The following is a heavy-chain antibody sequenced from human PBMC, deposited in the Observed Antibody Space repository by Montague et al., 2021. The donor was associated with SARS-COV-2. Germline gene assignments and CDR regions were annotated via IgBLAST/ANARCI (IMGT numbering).Heavy chain of an antibody. J-gene: IGHJ4*02. Sequence: SETLSLTCTVSGGSISSSSYYWGWIRQPPGKGLEWIGSIYYSGSTYHNPSLKSRVTISVDTSENQFSLKLSSVTAADTAVYYCARKASRGITIFGVVTASYYFDYWGQGTLVTVSS. V-gene: IGHV4-39*01. CDR3: ARKASRGITIFGVVTASYYFDY. CDR1: GGSISSSSYY. D-gene: IGHD3-3*01. CDR2: IYYSGST.